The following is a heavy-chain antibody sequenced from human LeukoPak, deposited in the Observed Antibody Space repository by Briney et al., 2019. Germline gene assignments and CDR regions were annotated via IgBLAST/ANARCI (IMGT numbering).Heavy chain of an antibody. D-gene: IGHD6-19*01. V-gene: IGHV3-49*04. CDR3: TRGGSSGWYAGYYYYYYMDV. CDR1: GFAFGDYA. J-gene: IGHJ6*03. Sequence: GGSLRLSCTASGFAFGDYAVSWVRQAPGKGLEWVGFIRSKAYGGTTEYAASVKGRFTISRDDSKSIAYLQMNSLKTEDTAVYCCTRGGSSGWYAGYYYYYYMDVWGKGTTVTISS. CDR2: IRSKAYGGTT.